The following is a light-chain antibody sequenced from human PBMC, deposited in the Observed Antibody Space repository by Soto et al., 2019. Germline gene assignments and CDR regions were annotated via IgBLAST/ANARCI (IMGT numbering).Light chain of an antibody. V-gene: IGLV2-14*01. CDR2: EVT. CDR1: SSDIGAYKY. Sequence: QSALAQPASVSGSPGQSIAISCTGSSSDIGAYKYVSWYQQHPGKAPKLLISEVTNRPSGVSDRFSGSKSGNTASLTISGLQAEDEADYYCTSYTTVAIWVFGGGTKVTVL. J-gene: IGLJ3*02. CDR3: TSYTTVAIWV.